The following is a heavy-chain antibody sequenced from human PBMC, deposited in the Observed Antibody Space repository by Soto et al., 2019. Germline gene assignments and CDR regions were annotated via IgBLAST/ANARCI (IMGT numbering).Heavy chain of an antibody. CDR2: IYYSGST. V-gene: IGHV4-31*03. Sequence: QVQLQESGPGLVKPSQTLSLTCTVSGGSVSSGGYYWSWIRQHPGKGLEWIGYIYYSGSTYYNPSLKSRVTISVDTSKNHSPRKLSSVTAAARAVYYCARGPTTFFWFPPWGEETLVTVSS. J-gene: IGHJ5*02. CDR3: ARGPTTFFWFPP. CDR1: GGSVSSGGYY. D-gene: IGHD3-16*01.